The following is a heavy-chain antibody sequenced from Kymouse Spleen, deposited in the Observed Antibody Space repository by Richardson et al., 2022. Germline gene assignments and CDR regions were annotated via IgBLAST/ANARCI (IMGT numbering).Heavy chain of an antibody. CDR1: GFTFSSYG. CDR2: IWYDGSNK. CDR3: ARRGITMVRGVIITDYYYGMDV. D-gene: IGHD3-10*01. V-gene: IGHV3-33*01. Sequence: QVQLVESGGGVVQPGRSLRLSCAASGFTFSSYGMHWVRQAPGKGLEWVAVIWYDGSNKYYADSVKGRFTISRDNSKNTLYLQMNSLRAEDTAVYYCARRGITMVRGVIITDYYYGMDVWGQGTTVTVSS. J-gene: IGHJ6*02.